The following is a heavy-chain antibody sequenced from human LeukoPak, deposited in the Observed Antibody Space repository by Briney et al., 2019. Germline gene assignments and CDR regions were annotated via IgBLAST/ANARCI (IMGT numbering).Heavy chain of an antibody. D-gene: IGHD3-22*01. J-gene: IGHJ4*02. CDR2: ISAYNGNT. CDR3: ARTLGITMIVVVTDGNRYFDY. CDR1: GYTFTSYG. V-gene: IGHV1-18*01. Sequence: VASVKVSCKASGYTFTSYGISWVRQAPGQGLEWMGWISAYNGNTNYAQKLQGRVTMTTDTSTSTAYMELRSLRSDDTAVYYCARTLGITMIVVVTDGNRYFDYWGQGTLVTVSS.